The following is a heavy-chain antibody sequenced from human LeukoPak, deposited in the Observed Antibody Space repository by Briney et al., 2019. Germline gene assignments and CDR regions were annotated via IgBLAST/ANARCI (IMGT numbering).Heavy chain of an antibody. Sequence: GGALRSSCAASGFTFSNYATHWVRQVPGKGLEWVAFMQYDGSNKYYADSVKGRFTISRDISNNTLYLQMNSLRPEDTAVYYCAAPGDSGGYYPGHWGQGTLVTVSS. J-gene: IGHJ4*02. CDR2: MQYDGSNK. D-gene: IGHD3-22*01. V-gene: IGHV3-30*02. CDR3: AAPGDSGGYYPGH. CDR1: GFTFSNYA.